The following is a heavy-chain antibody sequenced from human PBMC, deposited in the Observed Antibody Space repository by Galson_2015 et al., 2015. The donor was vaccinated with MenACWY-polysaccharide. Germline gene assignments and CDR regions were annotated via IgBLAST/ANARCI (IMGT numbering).Heavy chain of an antibody. Sequence: SETLSVTCAVSSGSISSDNWCSWVRQSPGKGLEWIGEIYHTGSTKDNPSLKSRDTVSIDKSKNQFSLKVTSVTAADTAVYYCARVTCGGTSCYYGHWGQGTLVTVSS. J-gene: IGHJ4*02. CDR1: SGSISSDNW. CDR2: IYHTGST. CDR3: ARVTCGGTSCYYGH. D-gene: IGHD2-2*01. V-gene: IGHV4-4*02.